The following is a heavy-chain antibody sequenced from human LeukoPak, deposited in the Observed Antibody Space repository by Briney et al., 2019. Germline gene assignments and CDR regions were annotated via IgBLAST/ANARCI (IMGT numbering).Heavy chain of an antibody. CDR1: GFTFSSYE. D-gene: IGHD3-10*02. V-gene: IGHV3-48*03. Sequence: GGSLRLSCAASGFTFSSYEMNWVRQAPGKGLEWVSYISSSGSTIYYADSVKGRFTLSRDNAKNSLYLQMNSMRAEDTAVYYCAELGITMIGGVWGKGTTVTISS. CDR3: AELGITMIGGV. J-gene: IGHJ6*04. CDR2: ISSSGSTI.